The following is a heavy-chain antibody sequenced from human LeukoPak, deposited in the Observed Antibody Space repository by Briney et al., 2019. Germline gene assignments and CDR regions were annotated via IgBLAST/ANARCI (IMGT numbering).Heavy chain of an antibody. CDR1: GFPFSSYA. V-gene: IGHV3-30-3*01. J-gene: IGHJ6*02. CDR2: ISYDGSNK. Sequence: GGSLRLSCAASGFPFSSYAMHWVRQAPGKGLEWVAVISYDGSNKYYADSVKGRFTISRDNSKNTLYLQMNSLRAEDTAVYYCARDHSSGWLPYYYYGMDVWGQGTTVTVSS. D-gene: IGHD6-19*01. CDR3: ARDHSSGWLPYYYYGMDV.